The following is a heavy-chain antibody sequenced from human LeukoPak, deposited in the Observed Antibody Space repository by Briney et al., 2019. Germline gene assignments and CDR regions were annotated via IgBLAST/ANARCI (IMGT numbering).Heavy chain of an antibody. V-gene: IGHV1-24*01. Sequence: ASVKVSCKVSGYTLTELSMHWVRQAPGKGLEWMGGFDPEDGETIYAQKFQGRVTMTEDTSTDTAYMELSSPRSEDTAVYYCATGRTTIFGVVTYFDYWGQGTLVTVSS. CDR2: FDPEDGET. J-gene: IGHJ4*02. CDR1: GYTLTELS. D-gene: IGHD3-3*01. CDR3: ATGRTTIFGVVTYFDY.